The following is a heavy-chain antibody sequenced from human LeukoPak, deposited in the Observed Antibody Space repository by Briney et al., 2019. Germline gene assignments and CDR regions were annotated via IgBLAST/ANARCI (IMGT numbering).Heavy chain of an antibody. Sequence: GGSLRLSCAASGFTFRSFAMSWVRQAPGLRPEWVSTITDNGSNTYYADSVKGRFTVSRDNSRNTLLLQMNSLRAEDTAIYYCAKSRGMYDTSGWRTFDYWGQGTLVTVSP. D-gene: IGHD3-22*01. V-gene: IGHV3-23*01. CDR2: ITDNGSNT. CDR3: AKSRGMYDTSGWRTFDY. J-gene: IGHJ4*02. CDR1: GFTFRSFA.